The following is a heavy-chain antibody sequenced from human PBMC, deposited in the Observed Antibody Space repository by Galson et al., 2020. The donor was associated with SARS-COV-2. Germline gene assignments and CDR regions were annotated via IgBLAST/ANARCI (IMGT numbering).Heavy chain of an antibody. CDR3: TKLAAPDDC. CDR2: ISDRGGRT. D-gene: IGHD6-6*01. CDR1: RFTFSSHH. V-gene: IGHV3-23*01. J-gene: IGHJ4*02. Sequence: GESLKISCAASRFTFSSHHMRWVREAPGKGLEWVSAISDRGGRTYYADSVKGRFTISRDNSKNTLYLQMNSLRVEDTAVYYCTKLAAPDDCCGQGALGTFSS.